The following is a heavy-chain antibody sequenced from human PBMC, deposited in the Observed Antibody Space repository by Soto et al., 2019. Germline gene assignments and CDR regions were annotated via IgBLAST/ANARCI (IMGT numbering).Heavy chain of an antibody. CDR3: ARWDSSSGYSLDY. CDR2: INAGNGNT. Sequence: QVQLVQSGAEVKKPGASVKVSCKASGYTFTTYAMHWVRQAPGQRLEWMGWINAGNGNTNYSQKFQGRVTITRDTSESTAYMELSSLRSEDTAVYYCARWDSSSGYSLDYWGQGTLGTVAS. D-gene: IGHD6-13*01. CDR1: GYTFTTYA. J-gene: IGHJ4*02. V-gene: IGHV1-3*01.